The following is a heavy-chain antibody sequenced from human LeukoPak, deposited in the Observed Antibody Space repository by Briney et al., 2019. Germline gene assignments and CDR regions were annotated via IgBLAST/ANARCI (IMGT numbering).Heavy chain of an antibody. CDR3: VRDRLHYGEYEKTFDH. D-gene: IGHD4-17*01. CDR1: GGSISSNSYY. CDR2: IYYSGIT. J-gene: IGHJ4*02. Sequence: SETLSLTCTVSGGSISSNSYYWGWIRQPPGKGLEWIGSIYYSGITYYNPSLKSRVTISVDTSKNQFSLKLSSVTAADTAVYYCVRDRLHYGEYEKTFDHWGQGTLVTVSS. V-gene: IGHV4-39*02.